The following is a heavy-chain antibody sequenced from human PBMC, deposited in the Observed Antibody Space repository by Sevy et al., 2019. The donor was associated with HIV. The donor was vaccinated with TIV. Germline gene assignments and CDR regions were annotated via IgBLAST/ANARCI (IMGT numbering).Heavy chain of an antibody. Sequence: ASVKVSCKASGGTFSSYAISWVRQAPGQGLEWMGGIIPIFGTANYAQKFQGRVTITADKSTSTAYMELSSLRSEDPAVYYCAARYYDFWSGYSPYRTPPHFDYWGQGTLVTVSS. J-gene: IGHJ4*02. CDR1: GGTFSSYA. CDR3: AARYYDFWSGYSPYRTPPHFDY. V-gene: IGHV1-69*06. CDR2: IIPIFGTA. D-gene: IGHD3-3*01.